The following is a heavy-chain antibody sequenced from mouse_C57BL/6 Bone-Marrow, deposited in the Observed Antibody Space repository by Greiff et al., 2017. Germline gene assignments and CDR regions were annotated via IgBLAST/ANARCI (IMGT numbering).Heavy chain of an antibody. V-gene: IGHV1-64*01. D-gene: IGHD2-2*01. J-gene: IGHJ3*01. CDR1: GYTFTSYW. CDR2: IHPNSGST. Sequence: VQLQQPGAELVKPGASVKLSCKASGYTFTSYWMHWVTQRPGQGLEWIGMIHPNSGSTNYNEKFKSKATLTVDKSSSTAYMQLSSLTSEDSAVYYCARSDYGYDGAWFAYWGQGTLVTVSA. CDR3: ARSDYGYDGAWFAY.